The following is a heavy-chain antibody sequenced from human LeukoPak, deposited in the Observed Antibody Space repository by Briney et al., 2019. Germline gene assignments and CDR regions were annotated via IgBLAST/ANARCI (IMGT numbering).Heavy chain of an antibody. CDR1: GFTFSSYS. Sequence: GGSLRLSCAASGFTFSSYSVNWVRQAPGKGLEWVSSISSSSSYIYYADSVKGRFTISRDNAKNSLYLQMNSLRAEDTAVYYCARDPLYSSGWYAFDYWGQGTLVTVSS. J-gene: IGHJ4*02. D-gene: IGHD6-19*01. V-gene: IGHV3-21*01. CDR3: ARDPLYSSGWYAFDY. CDR2: ISSSSSYI.